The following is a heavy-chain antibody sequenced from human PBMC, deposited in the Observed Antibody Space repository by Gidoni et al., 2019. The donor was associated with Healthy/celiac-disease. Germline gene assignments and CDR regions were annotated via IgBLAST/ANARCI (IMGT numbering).Heavy chain of an antibody. J-gene: IGHJ6*02. Sequence: QVQLVESGGGVVQPGRSLRLSCAASGFTFSSYGMHWVRQAPGKGLEWVAVIWYDGSNKYYADSVKGRFTISRDNSKNTLYLQMNSLRAEDTAVYYCARTSGGDYGSMDVWGQGTTVTVSS. CDR1: GFTFSSYG. CDR2: IWYDGSNK. D-gene: IGHD4-17*01. V-gene: IGHV3-33*01. CDR3: ARTSGGDYGSMDV.